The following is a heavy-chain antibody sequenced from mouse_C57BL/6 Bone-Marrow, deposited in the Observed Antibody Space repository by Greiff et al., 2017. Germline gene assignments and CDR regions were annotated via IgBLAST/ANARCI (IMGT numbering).Heavy chain of an antibody. D-gene: IGHD2-10*01. CDR1: GYTFTDYN. V-gene: IGHV1-18*01. CDR2: INPNNGGP. CDR3: ARKGPSYFPDY. Sequence: EVKLVESGPELVKPGASVKIPCKASGYTFTDYNMDWVKQSHGKSLEWIGDINPNNGGPISNQQFKGKATLTVAKSSSTAYMELRSLTSDDTAVYYCARKGPSYFPDYGGQGTTLTVSS. J-gene: IGHJ2*01.